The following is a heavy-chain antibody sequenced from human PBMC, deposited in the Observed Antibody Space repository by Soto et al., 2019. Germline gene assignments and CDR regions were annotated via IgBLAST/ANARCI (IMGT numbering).Heavy chain of an antibody. CDR2: IRSKAYGGTT. Sequence: GGSLRLSCTASGFTFGDYGMSWFRQAPGKGPEGVGVIRSKAYGGTTEYAASVKGRFTISRDDSKSIAYLQMNSLKTEDSAVYSCTRSHAPAFAIWGQGTMVTVSS. V-gene: IGHV3-49*03. CDR3: TRSHAPAFAI. J-gene: IGHJ3*02. CDR1: GFTFGDYG.